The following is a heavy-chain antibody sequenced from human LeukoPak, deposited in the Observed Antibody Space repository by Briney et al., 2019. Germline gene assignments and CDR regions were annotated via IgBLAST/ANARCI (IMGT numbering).Heavy chain of an antibody. CDR1: GGTISSYY. D-gene: IGHD1-26*01. J-gene: IGHJ1*01. CDR2: IYYSGST. CDR3: AAVKGGYSARLTGDH. V-gene: IGHV4-59*01. Sequence: PSETLSLTCAVSGGTISSYYWSWIRQPPGKGLEWIGYIYYSGSTNYNPSLKSRVTISVDTSKNQFSLKLSSVTAADTAVYYCAAVKGGYSARLTGDHWGGDPLHSVSS.